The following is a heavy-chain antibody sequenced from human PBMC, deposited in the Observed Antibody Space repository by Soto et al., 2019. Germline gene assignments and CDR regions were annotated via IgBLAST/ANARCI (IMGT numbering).Heavy chain of an antibody. D-gene: IGHD4-17*01. Sequence: GGSLRLSCAASGFTFSDYYMSWIRQAPGKGLEWVSYISSSGSTIYYADSVKGRFTISRDNAKNSLYLQMNSLRAEDTAVYYCARDLTYGDYVIRDDAFDIWGQGTMVTVSS. CDR2: ISSSGSTI. CDR3: ARDLTYGDYVIRDDAFDI. CDR1: GFTFSDYY. V-gene: IGHV3-11*01. J-gene: IGHJ3*02.